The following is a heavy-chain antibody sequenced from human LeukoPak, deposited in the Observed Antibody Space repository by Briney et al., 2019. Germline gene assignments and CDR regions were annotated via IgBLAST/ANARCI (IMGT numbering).Heavy chain of an antibody. D-gene: IGHD2-2*01. CDR1: GYTFTSYD. J-gene: IGHJ3*02. V-gene: IGHV1-8*03. CDR2: MNPNSGNT. Sequence: ASVKVSCKASGYTFTSYDINWVRQATGQGLEWMGWMNPNSGNTGYAQKFQGRVTITRDTSISTAYMELSRLRSDDTAVYYCARGLGYCSSTSCYWSDAFDIWGQGTMVTVSS. CDR3: ARGLGYCSSTSCYWSDAFDI.